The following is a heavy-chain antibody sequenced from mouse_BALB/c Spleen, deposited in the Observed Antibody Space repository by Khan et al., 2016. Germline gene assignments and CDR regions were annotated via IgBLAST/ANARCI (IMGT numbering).Heavy chain of an antibody. D-gene: IGHD2-12*01. CDR1: GYSITSDYA. V-gene: IGHV3-2*02. Sequence: EVQLQESGPVLVKPSQSLSLTCTVTGYSITSDYAWNWIRQFPGNKLEWMGYLSYSGSTTYNPSITSRISITRETSKNQFFLQLNSVTTEDTATYYCARWLLEFPYYFDYWGQGTTLTVSS. CDR2: LSYSGST. J-gene: IGHJ2*01. CDR3: ARWLLEFPYYFDY.